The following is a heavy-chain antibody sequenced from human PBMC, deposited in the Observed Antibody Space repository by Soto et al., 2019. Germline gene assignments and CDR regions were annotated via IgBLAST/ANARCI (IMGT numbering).Heavy chain of an antibody. V-gene: IGHV3-15*07. CDR2: IKSKIDGGTS. CDR3: TTGFSPGAAPDGF. CDR1: GFTFSRAW. D-gene: IGHD3-3*01. J-gene: IGHJ4*02. Sequence: EVQLVESGGAFVKPGGSLRLSCAASGFTFSRAWMNWVRQAPGKGVEWVARIKSKIDGGTSDYAAPVKGRFAISRDDSENTLHLQMNSLEIDDTGVYYCTTGFSPGAAPDGFWGQGTLVTVSS.